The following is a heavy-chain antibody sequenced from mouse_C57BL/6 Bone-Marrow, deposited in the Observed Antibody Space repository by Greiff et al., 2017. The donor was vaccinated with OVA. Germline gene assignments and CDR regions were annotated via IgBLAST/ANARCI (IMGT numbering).Heavy chain of an antibody. CDR2: INYDGSST. CDR1: GFTFSDYY. D-gene: IGHD3-1*01. J-gene: IGHJ4*01. Sequence: EVKVEESEGGLVQPGSSMKLSCTASGFTFSDYYMAWVRQVPEQGLEWVANINYDGSSTYYLDSLKSRFIISIDNAKNIIYLQMSSLKSEDTATEYCARDRGPYAMDYWGQGTSVTVSS. CDR3: ARDRGPYAMDY. V-gene: IGHV5-16*01.